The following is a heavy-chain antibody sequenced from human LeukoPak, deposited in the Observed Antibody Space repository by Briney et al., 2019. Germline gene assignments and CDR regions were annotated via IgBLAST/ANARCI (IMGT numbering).Heavy chain of an antibody. D-gene: IGHD3-3*01. CDR2: IYYSGST. Sequence: SETLSLTCTVSGGSISSSSYYWGWIRQPPGKGLEWIGSIYYSGSTYYNPSLKSRVTISVDTSKNQFSLKLSSVTAADTAVYYCARADREPTIFGVVTHNWFDPWGQGTLVTVSS. V-gene: IGHV4-39*07. CDR3: ARADREPTIFGVVTHNWFDP. CDR1: GGSISSSSYY. J-gene: IGHJ5*02.